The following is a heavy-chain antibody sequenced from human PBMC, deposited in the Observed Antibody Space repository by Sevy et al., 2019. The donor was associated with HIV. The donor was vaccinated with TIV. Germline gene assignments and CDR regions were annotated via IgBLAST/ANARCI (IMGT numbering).Heavy chain of an antibody. CDR2: ISYDGSNK. Sequence: GSLRLSCAASGFTFSSYAMHWVRQAPGKGLEWVAIISYDGSNKYYGDSVKGRFTISRDNSKNTLYLQMNSLRAEDTAVYYCAREALGGITGTTSFDYWGQGTLVTVSS. CDR3: AREALGGITGTTSFDY. D-gene: IGHD1-20*01. J-gene: IGHJ4*02. CDR1: GFTFSSYA. V-gene: IGHV3-30*04.